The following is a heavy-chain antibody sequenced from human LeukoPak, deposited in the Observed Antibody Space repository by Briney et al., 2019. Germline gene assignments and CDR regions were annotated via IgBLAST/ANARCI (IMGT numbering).Heavy chain of an antibody. CDR1: GFPFNKFG. CDR3: AKEGAYYFDY. V-gene: IGHV3-30*02. J-gene: IGHJ4*02. CDR2: IRFDGSNK. Sequence: GESLRLSCEASGFPFNKFGMHWVRQAPGKGLEWVAFIRFDGSNKYYGDSVKGRIAISRDQAKNTVYLQMNSLTVDDTAVYYCAKEGAYYFDYWGQGAVVTVSS.